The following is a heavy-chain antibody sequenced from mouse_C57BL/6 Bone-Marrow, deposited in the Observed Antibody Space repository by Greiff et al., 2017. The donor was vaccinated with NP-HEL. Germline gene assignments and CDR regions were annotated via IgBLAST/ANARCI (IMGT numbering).Heavy chain of an antibody. CDR1: GYTFTSYG. CDR2: IYPRSGNT. CDR3: ARPSFITTVVEDWYFDV. V-gene: IGHV1-81*01. J-gene: IGHJ1*03. D-gene: IGHD1-1*01. Sequence: QVQLQQSGAELARPGASVKLSCKASGYTFTSYGISWVKQRTGQGLEWIGEIYPRSGNTYYNEKFKGKATLTAEKSSSTAYMELRSLTSEDAAVYFCARPSFITTVVEDWYFDVWGTETTVTVSS.